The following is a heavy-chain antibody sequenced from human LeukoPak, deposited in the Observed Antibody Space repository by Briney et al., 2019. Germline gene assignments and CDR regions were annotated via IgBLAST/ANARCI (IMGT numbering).Heavy chain of an antibody. V-gene: IGHV3-23*01. CDR1: GFTFSSYA. CDR3: AKDLYQDTAMVAYDAFDI. J-gene: IGHJ3*02. Sequence: GGSLRLSCAASGFTFSSYAMSWVRQAPGKGLEWVSAISGSGGSTYYADSVKGRFTISRDNSKNTLYLQMNSLRAEDTAVYYCAKDLYQDTAMVAYDAFDIWGQGTMVTVSS. D-gene: IGHD5-18*01. CDR2: ISGSGGST.